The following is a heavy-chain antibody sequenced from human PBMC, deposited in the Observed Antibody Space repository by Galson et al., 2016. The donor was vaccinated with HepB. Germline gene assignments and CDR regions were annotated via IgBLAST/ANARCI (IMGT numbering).Heavy chain of an antibody. V-gene: IGHV3-9*01. J-gene: IGHJ4*02. D-gene: IGHD2-2*01. Sequence: SLRLSCAASGFTFTDYAMHWVRQGPGKGLEWVSGISWNSGIAGYADSVRGRFSISRDNAKKSLFLQMNSVRPDDTAAYYCAKDMSSAAYYFDHWGLGTLVTVSS. CDR1: GFTFTDYA. CDR2: ISWNSGIA. CDR3: AKDMSSAAYYFDH.